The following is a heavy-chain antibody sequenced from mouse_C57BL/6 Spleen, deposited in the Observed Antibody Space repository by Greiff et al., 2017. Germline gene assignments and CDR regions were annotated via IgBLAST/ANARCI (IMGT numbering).Heavy chain of an antibody. V-gene: IGHV1-18*01. D-gene: IGHD2-5*01. Sequence: VQLQQSGPELVKPGASVKIPCKASGYTFTDYNMDWVKQSHGKSLEWIGAINPNNGGTIYNQKFKGKATLPVDKSSSTAYMELRSLTSEDTAVYYFARGAYYSNYRFAYWGQGTLVTVSA. CDR1: GYTFTDYN. J-gene: IGHJ3*01. CDR2: INPNNGGT. CDR3: ARGAYYSNYRFAY.